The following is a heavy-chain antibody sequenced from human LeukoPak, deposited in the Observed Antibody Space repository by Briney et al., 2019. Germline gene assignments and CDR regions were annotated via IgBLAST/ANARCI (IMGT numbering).Heavy chain of an antibody. J-gene: IGHJ4*02. CDR3: AGEKGIAVAGYDC. CDR2: INPNSGGT. D-gene: IGHD6-19*01. V-gene: IGHV1-2*02. Sequence: ASVKVSCKASGYTFTGYYMHWVRQAPGQGLEWMGWINPNSGGTNYAQKFQGRVTMTRDTSISTAYMELSRLGSDDTTVYYCAGEKGIAVAGYDCWGQGTLVTVSS. CDR1: GYTFTGYY.